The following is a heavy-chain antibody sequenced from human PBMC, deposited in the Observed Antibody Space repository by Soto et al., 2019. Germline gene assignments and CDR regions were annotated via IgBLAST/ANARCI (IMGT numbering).Heavy chain of an antibody. V-gene: IGHV1-58*01. J-gene: IGHJ4*02. CDR3: AADATAWQQMVPSDY. CDR1: GFTFTSSA. Sequence: SVKVSCKASGFTFTSSAFQWVRQARGQRLEWIGWIAVGSGYTNYAQRFQDRVTLTRDMPTATTYMELSRLTSEDTAIYYCAADATAWQQMVPSDYWGQGTLVTVSS. CDR2: IAVGSGYT. D-gene: IGHD2-8*01.